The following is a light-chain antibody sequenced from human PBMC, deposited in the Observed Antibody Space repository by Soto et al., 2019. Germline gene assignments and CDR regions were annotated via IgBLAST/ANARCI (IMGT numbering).Light chain of an antibody. V-gene: IGLV2-14*01. J-gene: IGLJ1*01. CDR1: NSDVGLYDF. Sequence: QSALTQPASVSGTPGQSITISCTGSNSDVGLYDFVSWYQHHPGRAPKLIVSEVSHRPSGISNRFSGSKSGNTASLTISGLQSGDEADYYCISYTSDDVRYVFGTGTKLTVL. CDR3: ISYTSDDVRYV. CDR2: EVS.